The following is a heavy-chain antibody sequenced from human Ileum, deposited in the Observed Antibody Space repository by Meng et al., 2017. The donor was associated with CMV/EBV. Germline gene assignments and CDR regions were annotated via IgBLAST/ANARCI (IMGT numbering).Heavy chain of an antibody. CDR1: GGSISNYY. CDR2: IYTSGTT. D-gene: IGHD3-10*01. J-gene: IGHJ4*02. Sequence: LQVAGPGLVKTSETLSLTCYVSGGSISNYYWSWIRQPAGKGLEWIAHIYTSGTTNYNPSLKSRVTMSVDTSRNQFSLKLTSVTAADTAVYYCARNYGSGNWNFFHYWGQGTLVTVSS. CDR3: ARNYGSGNWNFFHY. V-gene: IGHV4-4*07.